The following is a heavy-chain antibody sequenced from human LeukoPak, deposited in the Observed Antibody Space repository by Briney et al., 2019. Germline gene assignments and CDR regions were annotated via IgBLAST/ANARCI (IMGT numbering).Heavy chain of an antibody. Sequence: GGSLRLSCAASGFTFSSYSMNWVRQAPGKGLEWVSSISSSSSYIYYADSVKGRFTISRDNAKNSLYLQMNSLTTEDTGVYYCAKSGGRNDFNYWGQGTLVTVSS. J-gene: IGHJ4*02. CDR3: AKSGGRNDFNY. D-gene: IGHD1-1*01. CDR1: GFTFSSYS. CDR2: ISSSSSYI. V-gene: IGHV3-21*01.